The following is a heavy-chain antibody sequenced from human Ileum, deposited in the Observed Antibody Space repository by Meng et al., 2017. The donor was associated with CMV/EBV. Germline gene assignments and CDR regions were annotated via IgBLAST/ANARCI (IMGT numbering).Heavy chain of an antibody. J-gene: IGHJ4*02. CDR2: VNPNNGDT. V-gene: IGHV1-18*04. CDR1: GYVFANDL. CDR3: ARHGYYSTGWSF. D-gene: IGHD6-19*01. Sequence: QVHMIQSGPEVRNPGAAIKVSCKTSGYVFANDLISWVRQAPGQGLECMGWVNPNNGDTKYAQKFQGRVAMTTDTSTSTAYMELRSLTSDDTAVYYCARHGYYSTGWSFWGQGTLVTVSS.